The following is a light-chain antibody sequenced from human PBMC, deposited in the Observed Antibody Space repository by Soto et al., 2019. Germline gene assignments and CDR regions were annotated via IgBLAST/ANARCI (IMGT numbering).Light chain of an antibody. V-gene: IGLV1-44*01. CDR3: AAWDDSLNGRV. J-gene: IGLJ1*01. CDR1: NSNIGSNT. CDR2: YDN. Sequence: QSVLAQPPSASGTPGQRVTISCSGSNSNIGSNTVNWYQQPPGTAPKLLIYYDNLRPSGVPDRISGPKSGTSASLAISGLQSDDEADYYCAAWDDSLNGRVFGTGTKVTVL.